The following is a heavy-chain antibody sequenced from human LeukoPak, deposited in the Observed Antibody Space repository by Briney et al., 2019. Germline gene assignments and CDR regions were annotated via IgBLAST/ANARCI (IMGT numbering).Heavy chain of an antibody. V-gene: IGHV4-59*01. CDR1: GGSISSYY. Sequence: HPSETLSLTCTVSGGSISSYYWSWIRQPPGKGLEWIGYIYYSGCTNYNPSLKSRVTISVDTSKNQFSLKLSSVTAADTAVYYCARVGELRYCSSTSCLNPGWFDPWGQGTLVTVSS. D-gene: IGHD2-2*01. J-gene: IGHJ5*02. CDR2: IYYSGCT. CDR3: ARVGELRYCSSTSCLNPGWFDP.